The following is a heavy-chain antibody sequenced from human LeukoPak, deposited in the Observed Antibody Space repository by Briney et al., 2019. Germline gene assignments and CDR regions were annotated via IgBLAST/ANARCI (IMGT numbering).Heavy chain of an antibody. CDR3: AREPESGGSSGYLRPDY. CDR1: GYTFTSYG. D-gene: IGHD3-22*01. Sequence: ASVKVSCKASGYTFTSYGISWVRQATGQGLEWMGWISAYNGNTNYAQKLQGRVTMTTDTSTSTAYMELRSLRSDDTAVYYCAREPESGGSSGYLRPDYWGQGTLVTVSS. J-gene: IGHJ4*02. V-gene: IGHV1-18*01. CDR2: ISAYNGNT.